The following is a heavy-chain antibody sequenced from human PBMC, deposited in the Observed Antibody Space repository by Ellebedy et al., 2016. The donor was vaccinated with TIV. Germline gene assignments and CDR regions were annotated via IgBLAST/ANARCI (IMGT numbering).Heavy chain of an antibody. J-gene: IGHJ6*02. Sequence: GESLKISCEASGFTFSDYYMTWIRQAPGKGLEWVSCISGSAGTLYFADSVKGRFSISRDNSKNSLYLQMDSLRAEDTAVYYCARDASSGWNFYYYALDVWGQGTTVTVS. CDR3: ARDASSGWNFYYYALDV. CDR1: GFTFSDYY. V-gene: IGHV3-11*01. D-gene: IGHD6-19*01. CDR2: ISGSAGTL.